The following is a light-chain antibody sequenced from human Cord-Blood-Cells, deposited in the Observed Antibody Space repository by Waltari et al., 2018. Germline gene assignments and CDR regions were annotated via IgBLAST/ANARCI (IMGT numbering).Light chain of an antibody. CDR1: QSISSY. CDR2: AAS. CDR3: QQSYSTLFT. Sequence: DIQMTQSPSSLSASVGDRVTITCRASQSISSYLNWYQQKPWKAPKLLIYAASSLQSGVPSSFSGSVSVTVFTLTICSLQPEDFATYYFQQSYSTLFTFVPGSNVDFK. J-gene: IGKJ3*01. V-gene: IGKV1-39*01.